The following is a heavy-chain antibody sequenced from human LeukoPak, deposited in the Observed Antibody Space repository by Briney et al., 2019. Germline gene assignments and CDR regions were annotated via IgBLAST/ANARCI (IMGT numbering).Heavy chain of an antibody. CDR3: ARDVGSRGWYSGLAEYFQH. J-gene: IGHJ1*01. D-gene: IGHD6-19*01. V-gene: IGHV3-48*03. CDR2: ISSSGSTI. CDR1: GFTFSSYE. Sequence: PGGSLRLSCAASGFTFSSYEMNWVRQAPGRGLEWVSYISSSGSTIYYADSVKGRFTISRDNAKNSLYLQMNSLRAEDTAVYYCARDVGSRGWYSGLAEYFQHWGQGTLVTVSS.